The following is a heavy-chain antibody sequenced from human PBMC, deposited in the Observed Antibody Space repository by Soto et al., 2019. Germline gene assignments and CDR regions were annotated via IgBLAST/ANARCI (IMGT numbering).Heavy chain of an antibody. Sequence: QVQLVQSGAEVKNPGASVKVSCKAPGYTFTSYGISWVGQAPGQGREWMGWISAYNGNTNYAQKLQGRVTRTTDTSTTTAYMELRSLRSDDTAVYYCASVGRYCSGGSCSSYFDYWGQGTLVTVSS. J-gene: IGHJ4*02. CDR1: GYTFTSYG. CDR3: ASVGRYCSGGSCSSYFDY. D-gene: IGHD2-15*01. CDR2: ISAYNGNT. V-gene: IGHV1-18*01.